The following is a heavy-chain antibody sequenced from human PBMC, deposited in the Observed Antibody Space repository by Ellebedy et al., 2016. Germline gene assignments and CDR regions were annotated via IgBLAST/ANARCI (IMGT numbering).Heavy chain of an antibody. CDR1: GFTFSSYS. V-gene: IGHV3-21*01. CDR3: ARDWGIQLWFGPEPFDY. D-gene: IGHD5-18*01. J-gene: IGHJ4*02. CDR2: ISSSSSYI. Sequence: GGSLRLXXAASGFTFSSYSMNWVRQAPGKGLEWVSSISSSSSYIYYADSVKGRFTISRDNAKNSLYLQMNSLRAEDTAVYYCARDWGIQLWFGPEPFDYWGQGTLVTVSS.